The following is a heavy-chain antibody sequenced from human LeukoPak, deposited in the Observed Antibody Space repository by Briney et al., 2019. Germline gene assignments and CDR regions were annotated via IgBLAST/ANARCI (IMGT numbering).Heavy chain of an antibody. CDR1: GGSFSGYY. CDR3: ARGDVTMIVVVITTSEAFDI. Sequence: SETLSLTCAVYGGSFSGYYWSWIRQPPGKGLEWIGEINHSGSTNYNPSLKSRVTISVDTSKNQFSLKLSSVTAADTAVYYCARGDVTMIVVVITTSEAFDIWGQGTMVTVSS. V-gene: IGHV4-34*01. CDR2: INHSGST. D-gene: IGHD3-22*01. J-gene: IGHJ3*02.